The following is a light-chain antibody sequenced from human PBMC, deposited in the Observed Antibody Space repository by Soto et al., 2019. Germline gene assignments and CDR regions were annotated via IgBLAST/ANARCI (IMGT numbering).Light chain of an antibody. J-gene: IGKJ3*01. CDR3: QQSYSTPPFP. CDR2: AAS. V-gene: IGKV1-39*01. Sequence: DIQMTPSPSSLSASVGDRVTITCRASQSISSYLNWYQQKPGKAPKLLIYAASSLQSGVPSRFNGSGSGTEFTLPISSLQPQDFATYYCQQSYSTPPFPFGPGTKVDIK. CDR1: QSISSY.